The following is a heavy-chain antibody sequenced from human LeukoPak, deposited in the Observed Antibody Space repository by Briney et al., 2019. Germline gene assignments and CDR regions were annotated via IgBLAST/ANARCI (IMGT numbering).Heavy chain of an antibody. D-gene: IGHD5-12*01. CDR1: GGSISSYY. CDR2: IYYSGST. Sequence: SGTLSLTCAVSGGSISSYYWSWIRQPPGKGLEWIGYIYYSGSTNYNPSLKSRVTISVGTSKNQFSLKLSSVTAADTAVYYCARSSSGYDYKAFGFDYWGQGTLVTVSS. J-gene: IGHJ4*02. CDR3: ARSSSGYDYKAFGFDY. V-gene: IGHV4-59*08.